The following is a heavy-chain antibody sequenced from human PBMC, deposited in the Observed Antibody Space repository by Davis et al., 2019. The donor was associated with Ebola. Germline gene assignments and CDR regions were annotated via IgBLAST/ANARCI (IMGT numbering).Heavy chain of an antibody. V-gene: IGHV1-69*13. J-gene: IGHJ3*02. CDR3: ASRYYDSSGRGGAFDI. Sequence: SVKVSCKASGGTFSSYAISWVRQAPGQGLEWMGGIIPIFGTANYAQKFQGRVTITADESTSTAYMELSSLRSEDTAVYYCASRYYDSSGRGGAFDIWGQGTMVTVSS. D-gene: IGHD3-22*01. CDR1: GGTFSSYA. CDR2: IIPIFGTA.